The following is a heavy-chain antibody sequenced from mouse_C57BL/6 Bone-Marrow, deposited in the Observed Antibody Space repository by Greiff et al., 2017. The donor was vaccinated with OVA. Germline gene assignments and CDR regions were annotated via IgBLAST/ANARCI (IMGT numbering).Heavy chain of an antibody. D-gene: IGHD1-1*01. CDR3: AMPALLRWGYFDV. Sequence: VQLQQPRAELVKPGASVKVSCKASGYTFTSYWMHWVKQRPGQGLEWIGRIHPSDSDTNYNQKFKGKATLTVDKSSSTAYMQLSSLTSEDSAVYYCAMPALLRWGYFDVWGTGTTVTVSS. V-gene: IGHV1-74*01. CDR2: IHPSDSDT. J-gene: IGHJ1*03. CDR1: GYTFTSYW.